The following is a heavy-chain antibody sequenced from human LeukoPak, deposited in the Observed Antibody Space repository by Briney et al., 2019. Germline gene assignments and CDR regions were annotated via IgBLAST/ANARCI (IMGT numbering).Heavy chain of an antibody. V-gene: IGHV3-23*01. CDR2: ISDSGGST. Sequence: GGSLRLSCGASGFSFSSYAMSWVRQAPGKGLEWVSGISDSGGSTYYADSVKGRFTISRDNSKKQLFLQVDSLRVEDTAVYYCAKGKINHDGAFDAWGQGTRVTVSS. CDR1: GFSFSSYA. J-gene: IGHJ3*01. CDR3: AKGKINHDGAFDA. D-gene: IGHD3-16*01.